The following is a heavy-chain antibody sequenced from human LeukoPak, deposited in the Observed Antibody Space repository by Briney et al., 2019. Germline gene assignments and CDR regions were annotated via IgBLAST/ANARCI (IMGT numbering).Heavy chain of an antibody. J-gene: IGHJ4*02. CDR2: ISGSGGST. CDR3: AKMVGGVVIMLFDY. V-gene: IGHV3-23*01. CDR1: GFTFSSYA. Sequence: GGSLRLSCAASGFTFSSYAMSWVRQAPGKGLEWVLAISGSGGSTYYADSVKGRFTISRENSKKTLYLQMNSLRAEDTAVYYCAKMVGGVVIMLFDYWGQGTLVTVSS. D-gene: IGHD3-3*01.